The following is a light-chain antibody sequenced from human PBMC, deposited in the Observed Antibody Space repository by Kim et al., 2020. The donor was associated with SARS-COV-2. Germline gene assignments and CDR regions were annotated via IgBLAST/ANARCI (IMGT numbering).Light chain of an antibody. Sequence: GKQLTSTCTRSSGGNDRNEVQWYQQRPGSAPTTVIYENNQRRTGVPGRFYSSIDSSSDSASLTISGLKTENEADYYCQSYDSSNQVFGGGTQLTVL. CDR3: QSYDSSNQV. J-gene: IGLJ3*02. CDR1: SGGNDRNE. CDR2: ENN. V-gene: IGLV6-57*03.